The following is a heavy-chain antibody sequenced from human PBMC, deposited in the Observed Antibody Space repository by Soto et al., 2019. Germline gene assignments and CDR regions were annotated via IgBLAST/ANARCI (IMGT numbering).Heavy chain of an antibody. CDR1: GFTFSSYG. D-gene: IGHD2-15*01. J-gene: IGHJ4*02. CDR3: AKRYCSGGSCYSFDY. V-gene: IGHV3-23*01. CDR2: IRGGGSST. Sequence: GGSLRLSCAASGFTFSSYGMHWVRHAPGKGLEWVSAIRGGGSSTYYADSVKGRFTISRDNSKNTLYLQMNSLRAEDTAVYYCAKRYCSGGSCYSFDYWGQGTLVTVS.